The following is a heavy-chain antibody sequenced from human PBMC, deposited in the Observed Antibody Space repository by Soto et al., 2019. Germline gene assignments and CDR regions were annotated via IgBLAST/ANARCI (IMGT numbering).Heavy chain of an antibody. CDR2: IFPKFGAT. V-gene: IGHV1-69*01. D-gene: IGHD3-3*01. Sequence: QVQLVQSGAEVKKPGSSVKVSCKASGDTDTNYVISWVRQAPGQGLEWMGGIFPKFGATYSAQKLQDRLTITADESTSTVYMQLSSLRLDDTAVYYCEAEMTFWKLSVVWGQGTTVTVSS. CDR3: EAEMTFWKLSVV. J-gene: IGHJ6*02. CDR1: GDTDTNYV.